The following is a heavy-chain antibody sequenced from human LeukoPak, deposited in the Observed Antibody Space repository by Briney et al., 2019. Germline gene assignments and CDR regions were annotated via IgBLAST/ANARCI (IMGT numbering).Heavy chain of an antibody. CDR2: IYYSGST. Sequence: PSETLSLTCTVSGGSISSSSYYWGWIRQPPGKGLEWIGSIYYSGSTYYNPSLKSRVTISVDTSKNQFSLKLSSVTAADTAVYYCARFSGSFPGFDYWGQGTLVTVSS. CDR1: GGSISSSSYY. D-gene: IGHD3-22*01. V-gene: IGHV4-39*07. J-gene: IGHJ4*02. CDR3: ARFSGSFPGFDY.